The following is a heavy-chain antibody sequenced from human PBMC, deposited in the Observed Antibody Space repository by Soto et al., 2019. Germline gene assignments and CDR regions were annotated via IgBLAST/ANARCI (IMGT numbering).Heavy chain of an antibody. J-gene: IGHJ4*02. V-gene: IGHV4-34*01. CDR3: TRGTPTVTVTVN. D-gene: IGHD2-21*02. Sequence: PSETLSLTCAIYGGAFRDYYWSWIRQPPGKGLEWIGEIDHTGSTNYNPSLKSRVTVSVDTSKNEISLKLRSVTAADTAVYYCTRGTPTVTVTVNWGQGTLVTAPQ. CDR2: IDHTGST. CDR1: GGAFRDYY.